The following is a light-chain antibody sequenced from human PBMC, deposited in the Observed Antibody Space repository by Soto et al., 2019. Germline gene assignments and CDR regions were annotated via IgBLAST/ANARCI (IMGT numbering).Light chain of an antibody. CDR3: QQSYSNFPT. CDR2: GTS. Sequence: DIQMTQSPSTLSASVGDRVTITCRASQGIRNDLGWYQQKPGKAPKRLIYGTSTLQSGVPSRFSGSGSGTYFTLSISSLQPEDFATYYCQQSYSNFPTFGQGTKVDIK. V-gene: IGKV1-39*01. J-gene: IGKJ1*01. CDR1: QGIRND.